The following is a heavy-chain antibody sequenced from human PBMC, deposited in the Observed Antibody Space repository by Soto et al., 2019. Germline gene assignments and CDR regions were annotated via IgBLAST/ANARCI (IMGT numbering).Heavy chain of an antibody. D-gene: IGHD6-13*01. CDR1: GGTFSSYA. CDR3: PRERKSSSWSRGFVY. Sequence: QVQLVQSGAEVKKPGSSVKVSCQASGGTFSSYAISWVRQAPGQVLEWMGGIIPIFGTANYAQKFQGRVTITADESTSTAYMELSRLGSEDTAVYYCPRERKSSSWSRGFVYLGQGTLVTLSS. J-gene: IGHJ4*02. CDR2: IIPIFGTA. V-gene: IGHV1-69*01.